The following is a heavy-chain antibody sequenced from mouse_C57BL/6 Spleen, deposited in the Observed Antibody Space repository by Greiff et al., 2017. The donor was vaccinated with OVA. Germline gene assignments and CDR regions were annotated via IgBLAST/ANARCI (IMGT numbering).Heavy chain of an antibody. V-gene: IGHV1-69*01. J-gene: IGHJ1*03. CDR2: IDPSDSYT. CDR3: ARSVLRYWYFDV. D-gene: IGHD1-1*01. Sequence: VQLQQPGAELVMPGASVKLSCKASGYTFTSYWMHWVKQRPGQGLEWIGEIDPSDSYTNYNQKFKGKSTLTVDKSSSTAYMQLSSLTSEDSAVYYCARSVLRYWYFDVWGTGTTVTVSS. CDR1: GYTFTSYW.